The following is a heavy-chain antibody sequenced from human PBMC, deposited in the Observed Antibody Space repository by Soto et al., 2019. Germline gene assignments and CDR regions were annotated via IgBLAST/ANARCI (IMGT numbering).Heavy chain of an antibody. CDR3: ANRMAGIAAGPPGDY. CDR1: GFTFSSYA. J-gene: IGHJ4*02. D-gene: IGHD6-13*01. Sequence: EVQLLESGGGLVQPGGSLRLSCAASGFTFSSYAMSWVRQAPGKGREWVSAISGSGGSTYYADSVKGRFTISRDNSKNTLYLQMNSLRAEDTAVYYCANRMAGIAAGPPGDYWGQGTLVTVSS. V-gene: IGHV3-23*01. CDR2: ISGSGGST.